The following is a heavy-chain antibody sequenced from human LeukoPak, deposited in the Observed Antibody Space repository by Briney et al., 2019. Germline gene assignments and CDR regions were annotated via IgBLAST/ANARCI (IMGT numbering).Heavy chain of an antibody. D-gene: IGHD3-22*01. V-gene: IGHV4-34*01. CDR2: INHGEST. CDR1: GGSFSGYY. Sequence: SETLSLTCAVSGGSFSGYYWCWIRQPPGKGLEWIGEINHGESTNYNPSLKSRATLSVDTSKNQFSLKLTSVTAADTAVYYCARGRTYYYDTSGYYPSIYYGMDAWGQGTTVIVPS. CDR3: ARGRTYYYDTSGYYPSIYYGMDA. J-gene: IGHJ6*02.